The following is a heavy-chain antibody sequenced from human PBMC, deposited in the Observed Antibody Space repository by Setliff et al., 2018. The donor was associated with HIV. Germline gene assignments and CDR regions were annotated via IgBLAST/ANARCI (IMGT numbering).Heavy chain of an antibody. J-gene: IGHJ4*02. CDR3: ARGAPGRSCSGGSCSYFDY. V-gene: IGHV1-8*01. CDR1: GYTFTSLD. D-gene: IGHD2-15*01. Sequence: GASVQVSCKASGYTFTSLDINWVRQATGQGPEWMGWLNPTSGNTGSAQRFQGRVTMTRNTSISIAYMELSNLRSEDTAVYYCARGAPGRSCSGGSCSYFDYWGQGTLVTVSS. CDR2: LNPTSGNT.